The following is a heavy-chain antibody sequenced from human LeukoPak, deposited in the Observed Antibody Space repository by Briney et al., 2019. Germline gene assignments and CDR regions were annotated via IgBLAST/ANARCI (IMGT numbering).Heavy chain of an antibody. V-gene: IGHV3-48*01. CDR3: ARDLRNSGYDYGFGY. J-gene: IGHJ4*02. Sequence: GGSLRLSCAASGFTFNRRGMHWVRQAPGKGLEWVSYISSSSSTIYYADSVKGRFTISRDNAKNSLYLQMNSLRAEDTAVYYCARDLRNSGYDYGFGYWGQGTLVTVSS. CDR1: GFTFNRRG. CDR2: ISSSSSTI. D-gene: IGHD5-12*01.